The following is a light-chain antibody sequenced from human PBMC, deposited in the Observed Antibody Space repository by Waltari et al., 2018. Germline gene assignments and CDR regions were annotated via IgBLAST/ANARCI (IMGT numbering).Light chain of an antibody. V-gene: IGLV2-14*03. J-gene: IGLJ2*01. CDR3: NSYSNTATPVV. CDR1: SRDVGGYHY. Sequence: QSALTQPASVSASPGQSITISCTGTSRDVGGYHYVSWYQQQPGKAPKLIIYDVRSRPSGVSDRLSGSKSGNTASLTISGLPAEDEADYHCNSYSNTATPVVFGGGTRLTVL. CDR2: DVR.